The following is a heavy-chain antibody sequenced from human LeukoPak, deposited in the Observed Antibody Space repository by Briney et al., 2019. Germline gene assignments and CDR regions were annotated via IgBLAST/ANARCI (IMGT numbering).Heavy chain of an antibody. CDR1: GFTFSSYA. J-gene: IGHJ6*03. V-gene: IGHV3-23*01. CDR3: AKEPKMYYDFWSGYKGNYYYMDV. D-gene: IGHD3-3*01. CDR2: ITTSDST. Sequence: GGSLRLSCAASGFTFSSYAMDWIRQTPGKGLEWVSGITTSDSTYYADSVKGRFTISRDNSKSTLYLQMNSLRAEDTAVYYCAKEPKMYYDFWSGYKGNYYYMDVWGKGTTVTVSS.